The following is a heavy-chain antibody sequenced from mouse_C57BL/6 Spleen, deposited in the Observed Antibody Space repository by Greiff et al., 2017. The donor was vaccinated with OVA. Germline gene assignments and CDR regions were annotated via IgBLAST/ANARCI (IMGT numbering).Heavy chain of an antibody. Sequence: QVQLQQSGAELVRPGASVTLSCKASGYTFTDYEMHWVKQTPVHGLEWIGAIDPETGGTAYNQKFKGKAILTADKSSSTAYMELRSLTSEDSAVYYCTRGGAATGAMDYWGQGTSVTVSS. CDR2: IDPETGGT. D-gene: IGHD6-1*01. CDR3: TRGGAATGAMDY. J-gene: IGHJ4*01. V-gene: IGHV1-15*01. CDR1: GYTFTDYE.